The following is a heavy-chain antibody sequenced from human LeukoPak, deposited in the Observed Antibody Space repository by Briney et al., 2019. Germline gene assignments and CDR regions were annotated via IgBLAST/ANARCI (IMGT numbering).Heavy chain of an antibody. V-gene: IGHV3-72*01. CDR2: SRNKAKSYTT. CDR1: GFTFSDHF. D-gene: IGHD6-19*01. Sequence: GGSQRLSCVVSGFTFSDHFLDWARQAPGKGLEWVGRSRNKAKSYTTEYAASVKGRFTISRDDSKNSLYLQMNSLKTEDTAVYYCVRVGSVAGSDYLDYWGQGTLVTVSS. J-gene: IGHJ4*02. CDR3: VRVGSVAGSDYLDY.